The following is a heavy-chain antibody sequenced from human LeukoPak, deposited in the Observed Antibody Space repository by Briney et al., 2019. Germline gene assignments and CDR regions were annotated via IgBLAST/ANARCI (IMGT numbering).Heavy chain of an antibody. V-gene: IGHV1-8*02. CDR3: ARADHPRGWI. CDR1: GYTFKNYD. CDR2: MNPNSGNT. Sequence: ASVKVSCKASGYTFKNYDINWVRQATGQGLEWMGWMNPNSGNTGFAQKFQDRVSMTRDTSINTAYMELTSLRSEDTAVYYCARADHPRGWIWGQGTMVTVSS. D-gene: IGHD5-24*01. J-gene: IGHJ3*02.